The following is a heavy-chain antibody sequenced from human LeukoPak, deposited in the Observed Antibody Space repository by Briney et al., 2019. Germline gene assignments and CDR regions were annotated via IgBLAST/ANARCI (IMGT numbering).Heavy chain of an antibody. CDR2: ISSSSSYT. CDR3: ARDALWFGETTYYYGMDV. J-gene: IGHJ6*04. CDR1: GFTFSDYY. Sequence: PGGSLRLPCAASGFTFSDYYMSWIRQAPGQGLEWVSYISSSSSYTNYADSVRGRFTISRDNAKNSLYLQMNSLRAEDTAVYYCARDALWFGETTYYYGMDVWGKGTTVTVSS. V-gene: IGHV3-11*06. D-gene: IGHD3-10*01.